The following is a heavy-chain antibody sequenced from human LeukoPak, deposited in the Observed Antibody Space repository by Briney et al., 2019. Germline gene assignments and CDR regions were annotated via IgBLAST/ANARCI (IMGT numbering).Heavy chain of an antibody. Sequence: GGSLRLSCAASGFTFSSYWMHWVRQAPGKGLVWVSLINSDGSSTRYADSVKGRFTISRDNAKNTLYLQMNSLRAEDTAVYYCARGIEGGLLWCGEPEPFDYWGQGTLVTVSS. CDR3: ARGIEGGLLWCGEPEPFDY. CDR2: INSDGSST. V-gene: IGHV3-74*01. CDR1: GFTFSSYW. J-gene: IGHJ4*02. D-gene: IGHD3-10*01.